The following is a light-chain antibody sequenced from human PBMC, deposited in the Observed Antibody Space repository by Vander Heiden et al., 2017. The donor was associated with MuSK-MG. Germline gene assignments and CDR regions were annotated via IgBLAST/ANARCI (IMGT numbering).Light chain of an antibody. Sequence: DIQMTQSPSSLSAFVGGRVTITCRASHNINRYVNWYQQKPGKAPKILIYAASSLQSGVPSRFSGSGSGTDFTLTISSLQPEDFAIYYCQQSYSIAWAFGQGTKVEIK. V-gene: IGKV1-39*01. CDR2: AAS. J-gene: IGKJ1*01. CDR3: QQSYSIAWA. CDR1: HNINRY.